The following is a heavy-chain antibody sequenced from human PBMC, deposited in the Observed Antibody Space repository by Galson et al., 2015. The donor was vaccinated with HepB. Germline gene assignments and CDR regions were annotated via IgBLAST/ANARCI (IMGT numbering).Heavy chain of an antibody. D-gene: IGHD6-19*01. Sequence: SVKVSCKASGGTFSSYGISWVRQAPGQGLEWMGRIIPILGIANYAQKFQGRVTITADKSTSTAYMELSSLRSEDTAVYYCATSHLTHGSGWPPYYYYGMDVWGQGTTVTVSS. CDR2: IIPILGIA. V-gene: IGHV1-69*04. J-gene: IGHJ6*02. CDR1: GGTFSSYG. CDR3: ATSHLTHGSGWPPYYYYGMDV.